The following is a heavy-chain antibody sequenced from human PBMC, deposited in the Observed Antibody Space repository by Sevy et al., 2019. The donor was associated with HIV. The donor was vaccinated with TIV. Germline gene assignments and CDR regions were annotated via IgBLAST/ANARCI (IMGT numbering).Heavy chain of an antibody. CDR1: GFTFSDYA. J-gene: IGHJ5*02. CDR3: AREEAPNRNTRYCSGDNCFYNCFVP. Sequence: GGSLRLSCAASGFTFSDYAMHWVRQAPGKGLEWVSIISSDGITKYYADSVKGRFTISRDNSENSLYLQMNSLRPEDTAVYYSAREEAPNRNTRYCSGDNCFYNCFVPWGQGTLVTLSS. D-gene: IGHD2-15*01. V-gene: IGHV3-30-3*01. CDR2: ISSDGITK.